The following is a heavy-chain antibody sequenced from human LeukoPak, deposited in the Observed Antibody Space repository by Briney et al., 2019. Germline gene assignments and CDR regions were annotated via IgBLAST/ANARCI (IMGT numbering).Heavy chain of an antibody. CDR2: IKQDGSEK. V-gene: IGHV3-7*01. CDR3: AKDSVPFFAYDSSGYSGPIDY. Sequence: GGSLRLSCAASGFTFSSYWMSWVRQAPGKGLEWVANIKQDGSEKYYVDSVKGRFTISRDNSKDTLYLQMNSLRAEDTAVYYCAKDSVPFFAYDSSGYSGPIDYWGQGTLVTVSS. CDR1: GFTFSSYW. J-gene: IGHJ4*02. D-gene: IGHD3-22*01.